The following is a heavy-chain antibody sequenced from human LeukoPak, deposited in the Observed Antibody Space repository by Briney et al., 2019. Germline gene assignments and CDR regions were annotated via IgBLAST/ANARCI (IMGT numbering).Heavy chain of an antibody. D-gene: IGHD3-3*01. J-gene: IGHJ5*02. CDR1: GYTFTGHY. Sequence: ASVKVSCKASGYTFTGHYIHWVRQAPGQGLEWMGWINPNSGGTNYAQKFQGRVTMTRDTSISTAYMELSRLRSDDAAVYYCAREFTDFWSGYYPRGNWFDPWGQGTLVTVSS. V-gene: IGHV1-2*02. CDR3: AREFTDFWSGYYPRGNWFDP. CDR2: INPNSGGT.